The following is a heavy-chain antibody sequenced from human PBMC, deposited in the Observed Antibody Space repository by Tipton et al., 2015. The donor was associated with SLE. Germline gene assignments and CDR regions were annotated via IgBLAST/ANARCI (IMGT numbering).Heavy chain of an antibody. V-gene: IGHV1-18*01. CDR3: ARDRSTHDY. CDR1: GFTFSSYG. J-gene: IGHJ4*02. CDR2: IGTYGDT. Sequence: QSGAEVKKPGASVKVSCKASGFTFSSYGISWVRQAPGQGLEWMGWIGTYGDTNYAQRFQGRVSVTTDTSTTTAYMELRSLTSDDTAVYYCARDRSTHDYWGQGTLVTVSS.